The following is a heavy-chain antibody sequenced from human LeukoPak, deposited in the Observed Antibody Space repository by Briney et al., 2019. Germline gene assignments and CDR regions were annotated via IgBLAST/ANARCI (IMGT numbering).Heavy chain of an antibody. Sequence: ASVKVSCKASGYTFTNNYMHWVRQTPGHGLEWMGRINPSGGSTSYAQKFQGRVTMTRDTSTSTVYMELSSLRSEDTAVYYCAIESVWYGFDYWGQGTLVTVSS. V-gene: IGHV1-46*01. J-gene: IGHJ4*02. CDR1: GYTFTNNY. D-gene: IGHD3-16*01. CDR2: INPSGGST. CDR3: AIESVWYGFDY.